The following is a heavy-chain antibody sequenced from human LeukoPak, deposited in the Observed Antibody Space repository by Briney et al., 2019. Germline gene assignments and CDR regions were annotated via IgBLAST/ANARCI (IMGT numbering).Heavy chain of an antibody. D-gene: IGHD2-15*01. CDR1: GLTFSDYA. CDR2: ITSGFTP. V-gene: IGHV3-23*01. J-gene: IGHJ4*02. CDR3: AKDYSDSRVADVFFEY. Sequence: PGGSLRLSCAASGLTFSDYAVSWFRQAPGKGLEWVSGITSGFTPHYADSVKGRFTISRDNSKNMFHLQLNSLRAEDTAVYYCAKDYSDSRVADVFFEYWGQGTLVTVSS.